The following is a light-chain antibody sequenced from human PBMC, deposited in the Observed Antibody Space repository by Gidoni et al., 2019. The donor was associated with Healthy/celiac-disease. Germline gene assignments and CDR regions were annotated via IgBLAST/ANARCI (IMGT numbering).Light chain of an antibody. CDR1: SSYVGGNIY. CDR3: SSYTSSSTKV. Sequence: QSALTQPASVSGSPGQSITISCTGTSSYVGGNIYVSWYQQHPGKAPKLMIYDVSNRPSGVANRFSGSKSGNTASLTISGLQAEDEADYYCSSYTSSSTKVFGGGTKLTVL. V-gene: IGLV2-14*01. CDR2: DVS. J-gene: IGLJ3*02.